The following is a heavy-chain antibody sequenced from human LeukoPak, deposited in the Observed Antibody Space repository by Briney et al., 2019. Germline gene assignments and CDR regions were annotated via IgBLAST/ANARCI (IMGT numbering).Heavy chain of an antibody. J-gene: IGHJ6*02. CDR1: GGSISSGSYY. Sequence: SQTLSLTCTVSGGSISSGSYYWSWIRQPAGKGLEWIGRIYISGSTNYNPSLKSRVTISVDTSKNQFSLKLSSVTAADTAVYYCASDIVGATWRYYYYGMDVWGQGTTVTVSS. CDR2: IYISGST. V-gene: IGHV4-61*02. CDR3: ASDIVGATWRYYYYGMDV. D-gene: IGHD1-26*01.